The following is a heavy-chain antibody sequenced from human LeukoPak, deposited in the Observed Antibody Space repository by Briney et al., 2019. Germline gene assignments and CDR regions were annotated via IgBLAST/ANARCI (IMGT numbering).Heavy chain of an antibody. Sequence: PSETLSLTCTVSGGSISSSSYYWGWIRQPPGKGLEWIGSIYYSGSTYYNPSLKSRVTISVDTSKNQFSLKLSSVTAADTAVYYCAKIKGYNVDYWGQGTLVTVSS. D-gene: IGHD3-10*01. CDR3: AKIKGYNVDY. J-gene: IGHJ4*02. V-gene: IGHV4-39*01. CDR1: GGSISSSSYY. CDR2: IYYSGST.